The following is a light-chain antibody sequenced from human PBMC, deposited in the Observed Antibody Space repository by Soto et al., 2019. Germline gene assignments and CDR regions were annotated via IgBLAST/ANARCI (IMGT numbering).Light chain of an antibody. CDR3: QQYSTYTPRT. Sequence: DIQMTQSPSSLSASVGDRVTITCRASQSISSWLAWYQQKPGKAPKLLIYKASSLESGVPSRFSGSGPGTEFTLTISSLQPDDFATYYCQQYSTYTPRTFGQGTKVDI. J-gene: IGKJ1*01. V-gene: IGKV1-5*03. CDR1: QSISSW. CDR2: KAS.